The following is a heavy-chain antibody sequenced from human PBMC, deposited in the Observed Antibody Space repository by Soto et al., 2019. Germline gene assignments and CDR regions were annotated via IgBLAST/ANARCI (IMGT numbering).Heavy chain of an antibody. D-gene: IGHD1-26*01. V-gene: IGHV3-30-3*01. Sequence: PGGSLRLSCAASGFTFSSYAMHWVRQAPGKGLEWVAVISYDGSNKYYADSVKGRFTISRDNSKNTLYLQMNSLRAEDTAVYYCARDWDPVYSGMDYYYGMDVWGKGTTVTVSS. J-gene: IGHJ6*04. CDR1: GFTFSSYA. CDR2: ISYDGSNK. CDR3: ARDWDPVYSGMDYYYGMDV.